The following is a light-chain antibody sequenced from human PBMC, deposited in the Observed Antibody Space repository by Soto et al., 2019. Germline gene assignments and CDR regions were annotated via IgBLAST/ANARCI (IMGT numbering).Light chain of an antibody. J-gene: IGLJ1*01. V-gene: IGLV2-14*01. Sequence: QSALTQPASVSGSPGQSITISCTGTSSDVGSYNYVSWYQLHPGKAPKLMIYEVSNRPSGVSNRFSGSKSGDTASLTISGLQAEDEADYCSSYTTRTTLYVFGTGTKVTV. CDR2: EVS. CDR1: SSDVGSYNY. CDR3: SSYTTRTTLYV.